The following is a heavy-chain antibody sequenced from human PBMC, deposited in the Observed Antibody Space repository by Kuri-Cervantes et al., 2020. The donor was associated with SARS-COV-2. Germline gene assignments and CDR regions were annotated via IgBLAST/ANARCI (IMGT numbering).Heavy chain of an antibody. CDR2: INPKSGGT. CDR1: GYTFTAYN. V-gene: IGHV1-2*02. CDR3: ARDGQPIHPCNSGVCYYYYYYMDV. D-gene: IGHD2/OR15-2a*01. Sequence: ASVNVSCKSSGYTFTAYNIHWVRQAPGQGLEWLGWINPKSGGTNRAQEFQGRITMSRDTSISTVYMELTRLRSDDTAVYYCARDGQPIHPCNSGVCYYYYYYMDVWGKGTTVTVSS. J-gene: IGHJ6*03.